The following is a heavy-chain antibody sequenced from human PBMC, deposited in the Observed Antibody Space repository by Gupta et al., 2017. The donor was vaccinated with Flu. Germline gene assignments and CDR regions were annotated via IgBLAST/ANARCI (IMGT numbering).Heavy chain of an antibody. CDR3: ASPLIATGGIDP. D-gene: IGHD3-16*01. Sequence: KAAGGTCSSNGINWVRQAPGQGLEWMGGIIPLFASANYAQQFEGRVLIIADKSTGTAYMELSRLTSEDTAVYYCASPLIATGGIDPGGQGTLVTVSS. J-gene: IGHJ5*02. V-gene: IGHV1-69*06. CDR2: IIPLFASA. CDR1: GGTCSSNG.